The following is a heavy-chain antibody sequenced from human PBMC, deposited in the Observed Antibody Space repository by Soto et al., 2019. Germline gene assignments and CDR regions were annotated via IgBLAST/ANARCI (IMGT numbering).Heavy chain of an antibody. CDR3: ERYSLSGGFDY. J-gene: IGHJ4*02. D-gene: IGHD2-15*01. CDR2: INHSGTT. Sequence: SETLSLTCIVSSHSISSGYYWTWLRQPSGKGLEWIATINHSGTTYYNPSLKSRVTISVDTSKNQFSLRLSSVTASDTAVYYCERYSLSGGFDYWGQGTLVTVSS. CDR1: SHSISSGYY. V-gene: IGHV4-38-2*02.